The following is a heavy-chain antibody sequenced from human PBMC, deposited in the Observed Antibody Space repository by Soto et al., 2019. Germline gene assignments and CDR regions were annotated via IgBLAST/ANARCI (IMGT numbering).Heavy chain of an antibody. V-gene: IGHV4-39*01. J-gene: IGHJ4*02. Sequence: SETLSLTCTVSGASISSRNYYWDWIRQPPGKGLEWIGSIYYSGSTYYNPSLKSRVTISVDTSKNQFSLKLSSVTAADTAVYYCARGYGRNFDYWGQGTLVTVSS. D-gene: IGHD5-18*01. CDR1: GASISSRNYY. CDR3: ARGYGRNFDY. CDR2: IYYSGST.